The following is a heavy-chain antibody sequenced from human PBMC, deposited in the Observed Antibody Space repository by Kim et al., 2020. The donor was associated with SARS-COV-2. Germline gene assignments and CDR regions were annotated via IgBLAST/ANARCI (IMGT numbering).Heavy chain of an antibody. CDR3: AREVTRRGDY. D-gene: IGHD4-4*01. J-gene: IGHJ4*02. CDR2: TM. Sequence: TMYYEDAVKGRFPISRDNAKNSLYLQMNSLRAEDTAVYYCAREVTRRGDYWGQGTLVTVSS. V-gene: IGHV3-48*04.